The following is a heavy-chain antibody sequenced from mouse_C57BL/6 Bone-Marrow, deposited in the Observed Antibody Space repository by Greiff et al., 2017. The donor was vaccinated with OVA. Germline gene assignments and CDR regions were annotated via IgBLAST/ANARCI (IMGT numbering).Heavy chain of an antibody. V-gene: IGHV1-22*01. CDR1: GYTFTDYN. Sequence: EVQLQQSGPELVKPGASVKMSCKASGYTFTDYNMHWVKQSHGKSLEWIGYINPNNGGTSYNQKFKGKATLTVNKSSSTAYMELRSLTSEDSAVYYCARSLRFLYYDAMDYWGQGTSVTVSS. D-gene: IGHD1-1*01. CDR2: INPNNGGT. CDR3: ARSLRFLYYDAMDY. J-gene: IGHJ4*01.